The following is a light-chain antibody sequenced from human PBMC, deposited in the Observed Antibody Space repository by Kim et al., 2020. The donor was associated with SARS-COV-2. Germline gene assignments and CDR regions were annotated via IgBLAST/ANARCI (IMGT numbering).Light chain of an antibody. CDR1: QDISNH. V-gene: IGKV1-27*01. Sequence: ASVGDGVTVTCRAGQDISNHLAWYQQKPGKVPTVLISAASALQSGVPSRFRGSRSGTDFTLTISSLQPEDVATYYCQKYDNAPWTFGQGTKVDIK. J-gene: IGKJ1*01. CDR2: AAS. CDR3: QKYDNAPWT.